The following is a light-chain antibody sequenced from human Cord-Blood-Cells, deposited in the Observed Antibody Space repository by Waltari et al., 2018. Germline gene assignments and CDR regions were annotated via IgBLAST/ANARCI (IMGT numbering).Light chain of an antibody. J-gene: IGLJ3*02. CDR2: EGS. CDR1: SSDVGSYNL. CDR3: CSYAGSSTWV. V-gene: IGLV2-23*01. Sequence: QSALTQPASVSGSPGQSITISCTGTSSDVGSYNLVSWYQQHPGKAPKLMIYEGSKRPSGVSNRLSGSKSSNTASLTISGLQAEDEADYYCCSYAGSSTWVFGGGTKLTVL.